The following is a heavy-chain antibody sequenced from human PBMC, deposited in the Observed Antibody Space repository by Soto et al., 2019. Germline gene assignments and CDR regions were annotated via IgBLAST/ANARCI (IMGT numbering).Heavy chain of an antibody. CDR3: PYSYGAIDAFDI. CDR2: VHSKTEGGTT. CDR1: GFTFSNAR. D-gene: IGHD5-18*01. J-gene: IGHJ3*02. Sequence: EVQLVESGGGLVEPGGSLRLSCAASGFTFSNARMSWVRQAPGKGLEWVGRVHSKTEGGTTDYAAPVKGRFTISRDDSKNTLYLQMNSLKTEDTAVYYCPYSYGAIDAFDIWGQGTMVTVSS. V-gene: IGHV3-15*01.